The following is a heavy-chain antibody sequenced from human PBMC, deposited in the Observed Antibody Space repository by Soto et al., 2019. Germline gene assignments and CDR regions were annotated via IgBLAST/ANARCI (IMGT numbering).Heavy chain of an antibody. V-gene: IGHV1-69*06. Sequence: ASVKVSCKTSGGTFNSYLIDWVRQAPGQGLEWMGGIIPAFGTAKYAQKFQGRVTITADKSTTTAYMELRSLRSDDTAVYYCAREFRGDSNGLGYWGQGTLVTVSS. J-gene: IGHJ4*02. CDR3: AREFRGDSNGLGY. CDR2: IIPAFGTA. CDR1: GGTFNSYL. D-gene: IGHD4-4*01.